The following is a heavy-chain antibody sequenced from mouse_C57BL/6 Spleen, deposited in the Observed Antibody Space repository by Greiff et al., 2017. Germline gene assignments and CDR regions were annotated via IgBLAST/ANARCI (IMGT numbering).Heavy chain of an antibody. CDR3: TYITTGGG. CDR2: YPGSGNTY. J-gene: IGHJ2*01. CDR1: YTFTDYYM. D-gene: IGHD1-1*01. Sequence: VQLQQSGPELVKPGASVKMSCKASGYTFTDYYMHWVKQKPGKGLEWIGEIYPGSGNTYYNEKFKGKATLTADTSSSTAYMQLSSLTSEDSAVYFCSTYITTGGGGGQGTTLTVSS. V-gene: IGHV1-83*01.